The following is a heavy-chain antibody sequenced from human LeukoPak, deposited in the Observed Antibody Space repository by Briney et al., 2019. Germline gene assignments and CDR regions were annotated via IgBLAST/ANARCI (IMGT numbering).Heavy chain of an antibody. CDR1: GFTFRSCW. CDR2: INSDGSSI. V-gene: IGHV3-74*01. D-gene: IGHD6-13*01. Sequence: GGSLRPFCAASGFTFRSCWMHCVRQAPGKGLVWVSRINSDGSSISNADSVKGRLTISRDNAKNTLHLQMDSLRAEDTAVYYCVRDLSGIAALWGQGTLVTVSS. J-gene: IGHJ4*02. CDR3: VRDLSGIAAL.